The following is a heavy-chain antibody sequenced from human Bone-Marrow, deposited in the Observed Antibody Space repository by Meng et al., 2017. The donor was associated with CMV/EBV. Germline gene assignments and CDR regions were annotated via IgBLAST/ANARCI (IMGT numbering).Heavy chain of an antibody. CDR2: IDSDGSTT. J-gene: IGHJ6*02. V-gene: IGHV3-74*01. D-gene: IGHD2-15*01. Sequence: GESLKISCEASGFTFSSSWMHWVRQVPGKGLVWVSRIDSDGSTTDYADSVKGRFTISRDNSKNTLYLQMNSLRAEDTAVYYCAKSSRGGNVYYYYGMDVWGQGTTVTVAS. CDR3: AKSSRGGNVYYYYGMDV. CDR1: GFTFSSSW.